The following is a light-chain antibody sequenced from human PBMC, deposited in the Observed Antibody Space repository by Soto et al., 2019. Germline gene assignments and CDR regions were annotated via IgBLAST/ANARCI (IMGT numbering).Light chain of an antibody. CDR1: SNDIGGYNY. Sequence: QSVLTQPASVSGSPGQSITISCTGTSNDIGGYNYVSWYQHHPGKAPKLLIYEVNNRPSGVSNRFFGSKSGNTASLTISGLQAEDEADYSCSSFASGYITLFGGGTQLTVL. CDR3: SSFASGYITL. V-gene: IGLV2-14*01. CDR2: EVN. J-gene: IGLJ2*01.